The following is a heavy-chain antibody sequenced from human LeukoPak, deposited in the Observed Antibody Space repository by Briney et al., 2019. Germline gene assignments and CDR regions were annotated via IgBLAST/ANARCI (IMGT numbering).Heavy chain of an antibody. CDR1: GYTFSDSY. J-gene: IGHJ4*02. Sequence: ASVKVSFKASGYTFSDSYIHWVRQAPGQGLEWMGWINPNSGGTNYPQKFQGRVTMTRDTSISAVYMELSRLRSDDTAVFYCASQYCDILTGYYSPHWGQGTLVTVSS. D-gene: IGHD3-9*01. CDR3: ASQYCDILTGYYSPH. CDR2: INPNSGGT. V-gene: IGHV1-2*02.